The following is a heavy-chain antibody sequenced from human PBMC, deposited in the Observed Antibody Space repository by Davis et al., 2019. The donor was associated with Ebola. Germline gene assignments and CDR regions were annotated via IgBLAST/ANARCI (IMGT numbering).Heavy chain of an antibody. V-gene: IGHV1-18*04. Sequence: ASVKVSCKASGYTSNRYGISWVRQAPGQGLEWMGWISAYNGNTNYAQRFQDRVTMTTDTSTNTAYMEVRGLRSDDTAVYYCARDGSVAAIELDYWGQGTLVIVSS. CDR1: GYTSNRYG. J-gene: IGHJ4*02. CDR3: ARDGSVAAIELDY. D-gene: IGHD2-2*02. CDR2: ISAYNGNT.